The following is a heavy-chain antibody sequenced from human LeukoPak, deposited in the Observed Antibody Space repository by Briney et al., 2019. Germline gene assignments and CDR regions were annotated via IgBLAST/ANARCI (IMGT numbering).Heavy chain of an antibody. CDR1: GFTFSSYW. Sequence: PGGSLRLSCAVSGFTFSSYWMSWVRRAPGKGLEWVSLIKSDGRTYFADSVEGRFTISRDNSKNTFYLQMTSLRAVDTAVYYCARDRTYCGVNCFSRGMDVWGQGTTVIVSS. CDR3: ARDRTYCGVNCFSRGMDV. D-gene: IGHD2-21*02. V-gene: IGHV3-66*01. J-gene: IGHJ6*02. CDR2: IKSDGRT.